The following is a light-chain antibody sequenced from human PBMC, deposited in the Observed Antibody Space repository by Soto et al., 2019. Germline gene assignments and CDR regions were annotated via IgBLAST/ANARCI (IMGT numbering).Light chain of an antibody. CDR1: QSVSSAF. CDR2: GAS. V-gene: IGKV3-20*01. Sequence: ETVLTQSPGTLSLSPGERATLSCRASQSVSSAFFAGYQQRPGLAPRLLIYGASSRATGIPDRFSGSGSGTDFTLTISRLEPEDFAVYYCHQYGNSPYTFGQGTKLEIK. CDR3: HQYGNSPYT. J-gene: IGKJ2*01.